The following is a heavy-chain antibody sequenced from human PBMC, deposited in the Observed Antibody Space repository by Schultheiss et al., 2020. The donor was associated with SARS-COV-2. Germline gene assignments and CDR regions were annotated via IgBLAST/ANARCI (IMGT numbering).Heavy chain of an antibody. D-gene: IGHD5-18*01. Sequence: GGSLRLSCAASGFTFSSYAMSWVRQAPGKGLEWVSYISRSSTTISYADSVKGRFTISRDNAKNSLYLQMNSLRAEDTAVYYCARGVSGYSYGKADYWGQGTLVTVSS. J-gene: IGHJ4*02. CDR1: GFTFSSYA. V-gene: IGHV3-48*04. CDR2: ISRSSTTI. CDR3: ARGVSGYSYGKADY.